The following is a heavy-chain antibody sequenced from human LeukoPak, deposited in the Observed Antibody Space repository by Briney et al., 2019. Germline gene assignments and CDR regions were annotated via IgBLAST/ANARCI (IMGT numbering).Heavy chain of an antibody. CDR3: AKARIASAGTGAFDV. J-gene: IGHJ3*01. Sequence: GGSLRLSCAASGFTVSSYGMTWVRQAPGKGLEWVSAFSATDGSAQYAESVKGRFTISRDNSKNSLYLQMNSLRDEETAVYYCAKARIASAGTGAFDVWGQGTMVTVSS. V-gene: IGHV3-23*01. CDR1: GFTVSSYG. D-gene: IGHD6-13*01. CDR2: FSATDGSA.